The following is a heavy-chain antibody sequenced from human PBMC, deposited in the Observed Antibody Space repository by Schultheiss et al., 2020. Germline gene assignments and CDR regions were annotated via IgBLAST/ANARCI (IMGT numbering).Heavy chain of an antibody. V-gene: IGHV3-23*01. D-gene: IGHD6-13*01. J-gene: IGHJ6*02. Sequence: GESLKISCAASGFTFSSYAMSWVRQAPGKGLEWVSAISGSGGSTYYADSVKGRFTISRDNSKNTLFLQMSSLRAEDTAVYYCAKGWSSSFDVWGQGTTVTVSS. CDR1: GFTFSSYA. CDR3: AKGWSSSFDV. CDR2: ISGSGGST.